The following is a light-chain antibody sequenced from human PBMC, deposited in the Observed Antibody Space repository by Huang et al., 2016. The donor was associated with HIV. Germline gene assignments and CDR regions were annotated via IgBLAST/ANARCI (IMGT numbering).Light chain of an antibody. V-gene: IGKV4-1*01. J-gene: IGKJ1*01. Sequence: DIIMTQSPDSLAVSLGERATLNCRSSQSVYSSSTSKDYMAWFQQKPVQPPRLLLFWASTREAGVPYRFSVSGSGTHFTLTIANLEAEDAAIYYCQQYYSSPQTFGQGTRVEVK. CDR1: QSVYSSSTSKDY. CDR3: QQYYSSPQT. CDR2: WAS.